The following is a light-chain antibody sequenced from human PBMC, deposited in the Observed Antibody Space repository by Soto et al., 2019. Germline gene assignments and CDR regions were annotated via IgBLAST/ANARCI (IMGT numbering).Light chain of an antibody. V-gene: IGKV3-20*01. Sequence: EIVLTQSPATLSLSPGERATLSCLASQSVSSDYLAWYQQKPGQAPRLLIYGASSRDTGIPDRFSGSGSGTDFTLTISRLEPEDFALYYCQQYGDSPLTFGGGTKVDIK. CDR2: GAS. CDR1: QSVSSDY. CDR3: QQYGDSPLT. J-gene: IGKJ4*01.